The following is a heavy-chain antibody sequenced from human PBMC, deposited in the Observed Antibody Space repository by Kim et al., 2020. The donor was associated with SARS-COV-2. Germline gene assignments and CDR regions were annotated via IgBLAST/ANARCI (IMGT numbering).Heavy chain of an antibody. J-gene: IGHJ4*02. V-gene: IGHV3-33*01. D-gene: IGHD3-22*01. CDR3: AIKYYYDTSGFDY. Sequence: GGSLRLSCAASGFTFSSYGMHWVRQAPGKGLEWVAVIWYDGSNKYYADSAKGRFTISRDNSKNTLYLQMNSLRAEDTAVYYCAIKYYYDTSGFDYWGQGTLVTVS. CDR1: GFTFSSYG. CDR2: IWYDGSNK.